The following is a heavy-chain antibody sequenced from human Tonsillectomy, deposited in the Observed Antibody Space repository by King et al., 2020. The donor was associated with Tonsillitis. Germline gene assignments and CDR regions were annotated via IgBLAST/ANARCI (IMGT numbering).Heavy chain of an antibody. J-gene: IGHJ6*02. V-gene: IGHV4-34*01. CDR3: ARGRYYYDSSGYYPYRRKGTTNYGMYV. Sequence: VQLQQWGAGLLKPSETLSLTCAVYGGSFSGYYWSWIRQPPGKGLEWIGEINHSGSTKYNPSLKSRVTVSVDTSKNQFSLKLSSVTAADTAVYYCARGRYYYDSSGYYPYRRKGTTNYGMYVWGQGTTVTVSS. CDR2: INHSGST. CDR1: GGSFSGYY. D-gene: IGHD3-22*01.